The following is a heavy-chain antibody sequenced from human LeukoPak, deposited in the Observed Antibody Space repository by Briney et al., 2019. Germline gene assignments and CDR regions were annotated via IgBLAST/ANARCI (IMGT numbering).Heavy chain of an antibody. J-gene: IGHJ4*02. V-gene: IGHV4-39*01. D-gene: IGHD4-23*01. CDR1: GVSISSGGYC. Sequence: SETLSLTCTVSGVSISSGGYCWSWIRQHPGKGLEWIGYFCYSGTTYYTPSLKSRVTISVDTSKNHFSLKLSSVTAADTAMYYCARHKIWDGYGGLFDYWGQGTLVTVSS. CDR2: FCYSGTT. CDR3: ARHKIWDGYGGLFDY.